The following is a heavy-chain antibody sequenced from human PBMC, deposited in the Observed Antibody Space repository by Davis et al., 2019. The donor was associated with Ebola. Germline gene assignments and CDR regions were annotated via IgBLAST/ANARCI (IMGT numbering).Heavy chain of an antibody. D-gene: IGHD4-23*01. Sequence: SVKVSCKASGGTFSSYAISWVRQAPGQGLEWMGGIIPIFGTANYAQKLHGRVTMTTDTSTSTDYMELRSLRSEDTAVYYCARTGVTTVVIGDWYFDLGGRGTLVTVSS. CDR3: ARTGVTTVVIGDWYFDL. CDR1: GGTFSSYA. V-gene: IGHV1-69*05. CDR2: IIPIFGTA. J-gene: IGHJ2*01.